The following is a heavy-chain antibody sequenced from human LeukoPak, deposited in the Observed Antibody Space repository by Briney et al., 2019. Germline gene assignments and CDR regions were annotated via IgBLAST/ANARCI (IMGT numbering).Heavy chain of an antibody. D-gene: IGHD3-22*01. CDR1: GYSISSGYY. J-gene: IGHJ4*02. V-gene: IGHV4-38-2*02. CDR3: ARDYYDRSGYGDS. CDR2: IYHSGRT. Sequence: PSETLSLTCAVSGYSISSGYYWGWIRQPPGKGLEGIGSIYHSGRTYYTPSLKSRVTISVDTSKNQFSLKLSSVTAAAPGVYYCARDYYDRSGYGDSWGQGTLVTASS.